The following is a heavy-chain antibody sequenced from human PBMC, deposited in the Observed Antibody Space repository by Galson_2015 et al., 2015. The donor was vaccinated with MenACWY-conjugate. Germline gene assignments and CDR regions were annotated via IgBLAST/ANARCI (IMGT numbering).Heavy chain of an antibody. CDR3: ARGPRGQPPGVDFDY. V-gene: IGHV3-7*03. CDR1: GFTLSSYW. D-gene: IGHD1-14*01. J-gene: IGHJ4*02. CDR2: IKQDGNDK. Sequence: SLRLSCAASGFTLSSYWMSWARQAPGKGLKWVASIKQDGNDKEYLDSVKGRFTISRDNARNSLYLQMNSLRAEDTAIYYCARGPRGQPPGVDFDYWGQGTLVTVSS.